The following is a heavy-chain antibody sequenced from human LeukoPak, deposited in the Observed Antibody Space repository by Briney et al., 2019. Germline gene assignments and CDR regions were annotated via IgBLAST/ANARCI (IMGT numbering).Heavy chain of an antibody. CDR3: ARDPPKGRFFMVYGMDV. CDR2: MNPNSGNT. D-gene: IGHD3-3*01. J-gene: IGHJ6*02. Sequence: ASVKVSCKASGYTFTSYDINWVRQATGQGLEWLGWMNPNSGNTGYAQKFQGRVTMTSNTSISTAYMELSSLRSEDTAVYYCARDPPKGRFFMVYGMDVWGQGTTVTVSS. V-gene: IGHV1-8*01. CDR1: GYTFTSYD.